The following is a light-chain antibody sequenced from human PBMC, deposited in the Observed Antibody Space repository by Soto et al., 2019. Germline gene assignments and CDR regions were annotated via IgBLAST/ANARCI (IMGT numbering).Light chain of an antibody. CDR3: CSYAGSYTHYV. CDR1: SSDVGGYNY. V-gene: IGLV2-11*01. J-gene: IGLJ1*01. CDR2: AVT. Sequence: QYLLTQPGSIYGSPGRSVTISYTGTSSDVGGYNYVSWYQQYPGKAPKVMIYAVTRRPSGVPDRISGSKSGNTASLTISGLQAEDEADYYCCSYAGSYTHYVFGTGTKVTVL.